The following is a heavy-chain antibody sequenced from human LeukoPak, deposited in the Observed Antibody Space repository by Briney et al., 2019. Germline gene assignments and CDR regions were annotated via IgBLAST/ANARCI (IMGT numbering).Heavy chain of an antibody. V-gene: IGHV4-34*01. J-gene: IGHJ4*02. CDR3: ARQMTYDSGNSFDY. CDR1: GVSINTCCYY. D-gene: IGHD3-10*01. CDR2: INHSGDT. Sequence: SETLSLTCDVSGVSINTCCYYWTWIRQSPGKGLEWIGEINHSGDTKYNPSLKSRVTISVDKSKNQFSLKLNSVTAADTAVYYCARQMTYDSGNSFDYWGQGTPATVSS.